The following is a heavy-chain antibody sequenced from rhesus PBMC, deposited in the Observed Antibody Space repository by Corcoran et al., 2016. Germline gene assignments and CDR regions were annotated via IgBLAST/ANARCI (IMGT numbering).Heavy chain of an antibody. CDR1: GFTFSSYG. CDR3: AKGWSLDY. CDR2: INSGGGST. J-gene: IGHJ4*01. Sequence: EVQLVETGGGLVQPGGSLKLSCVASGFTFSSYGMSWVRQAPGKGLEWVSAINSGGGSTYYADSVKGRFTISRDNSKNTLSLQMNSLRAEDTAVYYCAKGWSLDYWGQGVLVTVSS. D-gene: IGHD6-13*01. V-gene: IGHV3S5*01.